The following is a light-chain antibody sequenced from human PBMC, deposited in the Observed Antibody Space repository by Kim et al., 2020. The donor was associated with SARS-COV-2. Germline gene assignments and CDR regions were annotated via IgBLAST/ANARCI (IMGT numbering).Light chain of an antibody. J-gene: IGKJ1*01. CDR1: QGINKY. CDR3: QQYGSYPQT. CDR2: AAS. V-gene: IGKV1-16*02. Sequence: ASVEHKVNITGRESQGINKYLAGFQEKPEKAPKSLIYAASKLHSGVPSKFSGSGSGTDFTLTISSLQTEDFATHYCQQYGSYPQTFGQGTKVDIK.